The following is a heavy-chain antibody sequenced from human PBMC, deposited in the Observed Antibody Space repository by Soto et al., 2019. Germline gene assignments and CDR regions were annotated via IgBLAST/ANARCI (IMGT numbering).Heavy chain of an antibody. D-gene: IGHD5-18*01. CDR2: IYYSGST. CDR3: ARNKAAMVSSRAFDI. V-gene: IGHV4-31*03. J-gene: IGHJ3*02. Sequence: QVQLQESGPGLVKPSQTLSLTCTVSGGSISSGGYYWSWIRQHPGKGLEWIGYIYYSGSTYYNPSLKSRVTISVDTSKNQFSLKLSSVTAADTAVYYCARNKAAMVSSRAFDIWGQGTMVTVSS. CDR1: GGSISSGGYY.